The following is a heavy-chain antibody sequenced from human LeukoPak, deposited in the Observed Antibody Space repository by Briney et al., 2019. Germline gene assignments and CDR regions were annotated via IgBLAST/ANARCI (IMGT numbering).Heavy chain of an antibody. CDR3: ARDLYYYDSSGSYFDY. D-gene: IGHD3-22*01. J-gene: IGHJ4*02. CDR2: ISGSGGST. Sequence: GGSLRLSCAASGFTFSSYAMSWVRQAPGKGLEWVSAISGSGGSTYYADSVKGRFTISRDNAKNSLYLQMNSLRAEDTALYYCARDLYYYDSSGSYFDYWGQGTLVTVSS. V-gene: IGHV3-23*01. CDR1: GFTFSSYA.